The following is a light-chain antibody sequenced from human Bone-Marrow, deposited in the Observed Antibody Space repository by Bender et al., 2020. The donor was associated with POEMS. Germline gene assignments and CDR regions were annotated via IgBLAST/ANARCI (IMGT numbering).Light chain of an antibody. CDR2: RNH. V-gene: IGLV1-47*01. CDR1: DPNIGNNY. Sequence: QSVLTQPPSVSGPPGQSVTISCSGSDPNIGNNYVYWYQQYPGTAPRLLISRNHQRPSTIPDRFSGSKSGTSGSLAVSGLLSEDEADYYRAAWDDRLNGWVFGGGTKLTVL. CDR3: AAWDDRLNGWV. J-gene: IGLJ3*02.